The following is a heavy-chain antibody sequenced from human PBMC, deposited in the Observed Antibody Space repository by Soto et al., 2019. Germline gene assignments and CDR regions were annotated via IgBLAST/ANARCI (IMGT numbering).Heavy chain of an antibody. CDR1: GFTFSSYS. D-gene: IGHD2-21*02. Sequence: GGSLRLSCAASGFTFSSYSMNWVRQAPGKGLEWVSSISSSGTYIYYADSVKARFTISRDNAKNSLSLQMDSLRAEDTAVYYCARNNYGTNCNSDDSFDIWGQGTMVTVSS. V-gene: IGHV3-21*01. CDR2: ISSSGTYI. J-gene: IGHJ3*02. CDR3: ARNNYGTNCNSDDSFDI.